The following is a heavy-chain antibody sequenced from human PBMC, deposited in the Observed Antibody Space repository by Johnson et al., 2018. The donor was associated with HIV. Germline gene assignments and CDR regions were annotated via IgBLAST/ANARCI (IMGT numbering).Heavy chain of an antibody. D-gene: IGHD6-6*01. J-gene: IGHJ3*02. Sequence: VQLVESGGGVVQPERSLRLSCAASGFTFSSSGMLWVRQAPGKGLEWVAVIWYDGTNEYSADSVKGRFTISRDNSKNTLYLQMNSLRAEDTAVYYCAKSSSSFGAFDIWGQGTMVTVSS. CDR2: IWYDGTNE. V-gene: IGHV3-33*06. CDR3: AKSSSSFGAFDI. CDR1: GFTFSSSG.